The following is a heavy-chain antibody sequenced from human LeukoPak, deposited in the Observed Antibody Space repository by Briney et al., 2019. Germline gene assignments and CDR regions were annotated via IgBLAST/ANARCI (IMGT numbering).Heavy chain of an antibody. CDR3: ARSSSWNDYFDY. CDR1: GGSISSYY. D-gene: IGHD6-13*01. Sequence: PSETLSLTCTVSGGSISSYYWSWIRQPPGKGLEWIGCIYYSGSTNYNPSLKSRVTISVDTSKNQFSLKLSSVTAADTAVYYCARSSSWNDYFDYWGQGTLVTVSS. J-gene: IGHJ4*02. V-gene: IGHV4-59*01. CDR2: IYYSGST.